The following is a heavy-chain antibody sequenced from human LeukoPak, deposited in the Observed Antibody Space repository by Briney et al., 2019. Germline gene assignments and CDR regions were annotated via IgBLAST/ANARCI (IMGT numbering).Heavy chain of an antibody. CDR3: ARGLRRDGYNLPVGLDY. V-gene: IGHV3-74*01. Sequence: GGSLRLSCAASGFTFSSYWMHWVRQAPGKGLVWVSHIKTDGSSTNYAESVKGRFTISRDNAKNTVYLQMNSLRAEDTAVYYCARGLRRDGYNLPVGLDYWGQGTLVTVSS. D-gene: IGHD5-24*01. J-gene: IGHJ4*02. CDR2: IKTDGSST. CDR1: GFTFSSYW.